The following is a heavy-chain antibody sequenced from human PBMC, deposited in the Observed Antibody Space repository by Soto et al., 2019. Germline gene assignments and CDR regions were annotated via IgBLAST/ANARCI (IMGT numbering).Heavy chain of an antibody. CDR2: IYYSGST. D-gene: IGHD1-1*01. CDR1: GVSISSYY. Sequence: SETLSLTCTVSGVSISSYYWSWIRQPPGKGLEWIGYIYYSGSTNYNPSLKSRVTISVDTSKNQFSLKLSSVTAADTAVYYCARVMEDYYYDGMDVWGQGTTVTVSS. J-gene: IGHJ6*02. V-gene: IGHV4-59*01. CDR3: ARVMEDYYYDGMDV.